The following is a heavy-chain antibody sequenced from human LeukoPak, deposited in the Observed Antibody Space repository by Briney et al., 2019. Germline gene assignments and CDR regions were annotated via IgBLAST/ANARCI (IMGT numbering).Heavy chain of an antibody. CDR1: GFTFSSYA. CDR2: ISGSGGST. V-gene: IGHV3-23*01. Sequence: GGSLRLSCAASGFTFSSYAMSWVRQAPGRGLEWVSAISGSGGSTYYADSVKGRFTISRDNSKNTLYLQMNSLRAEDTAVYYCAKNWYSSSWYLDYWGQGTLVTVSS. D-gene: IGHD6-13*01. J-gene: IGHJ4*02. CDR3: AKNWYSSSWYLDY.